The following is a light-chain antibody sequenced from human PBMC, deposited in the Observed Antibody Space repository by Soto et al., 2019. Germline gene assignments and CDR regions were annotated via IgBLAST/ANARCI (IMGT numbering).Light chain of an antibody. CDR2: DVS. Sequence: QSVLTQPASVSGSPGQSIPISCTGTSSDVGAYNYVSWYQQHPGKAPKLMIYDVSNRPSGVSNRFSGSKSGNTASLTISWLQAEDEADDYCSSYTRSTTLVVFGGGTKLTVL. V-gene: IGLV2-14*01. CDR3: SSYTRSTTLVV. CDR1: SSDVGAYNY. J-gene: IGLJ2*01.